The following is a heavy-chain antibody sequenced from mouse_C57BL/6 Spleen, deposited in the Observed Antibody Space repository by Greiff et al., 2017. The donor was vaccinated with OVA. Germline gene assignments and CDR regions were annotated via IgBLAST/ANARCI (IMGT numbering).Heavy chain of an antibody. V-gene: IGHV3-6*01. CDR2: ISYDGSN. D-gene: IGHD1-1*01. Sequence: ESGPGLVKPSQSLSLTCSVTGYSITSGYYWNWIRQFPGNKLEWMGYISYDGSNNYNPSLKNRISITRDTSKNQFFLKLNSVTTEDTATYYCARDAGSSYPYYFDYWGQGTTLTVSS. CDR3: ARDAGSSYPYYFDY. J-gene: IGHJ2*01. CDR1: GYSITSGYY.